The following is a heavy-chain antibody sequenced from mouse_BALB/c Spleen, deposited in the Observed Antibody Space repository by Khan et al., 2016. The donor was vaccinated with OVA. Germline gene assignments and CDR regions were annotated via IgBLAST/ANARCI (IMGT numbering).Heavy chain of an antibody. V-gene: IGHV1-5*01. D-gene: IGHD2-4*01. CDR2: IYPGISDT. Sequence: EVQLQQSGTVLARPGASVKMSCKASGYSLSSYWMHWVKQRPGQGLEWIGAIYPGISDTRYNQKFKGKAKLTAVTSASTAYMEFSSLTNEDSAGYYCTRSYDSYYFDYWGQGTTLTVSS. CDR3: TRSYDSYYFDY. J-gene: IGHJ2*01. CDR1: GYSLSSYW.